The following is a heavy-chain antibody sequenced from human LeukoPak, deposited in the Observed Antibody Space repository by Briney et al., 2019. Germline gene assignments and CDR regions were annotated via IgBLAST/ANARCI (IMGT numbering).Heavy chain of an antibody. CDR3: AGEESSAWSH. J-gene: IGHJ4*02. D-gene: IGHD6-19*01. CDR2: INQTGSEK. CDR1: GFGFSNYW. Sequence: GGSLRLSCAASGFGFSNYWMSWVRQAPGKGLEWVANINQTGSEKYYVDSVKGRFTISRDNAKNSLFLQMNSLRAEDTAVYYCAGEESSAWSHWGQGTLVTVSS. V-gene: IGHV3-7*01.